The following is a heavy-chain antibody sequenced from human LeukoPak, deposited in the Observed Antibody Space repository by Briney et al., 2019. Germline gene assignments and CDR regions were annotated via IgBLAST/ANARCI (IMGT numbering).Heavy chain of an antibody. V-gene: IGHV4-39*07. CDR1: GGSISSSSYY. CDR3: ARVRRVAEHGEPLNWFDP. J-gene: IGHJ5*02. D-gene: IGHD3-10*01. Sequence: SETLSLTCTVSGGSISSSSYYWGWIRQPPGKGLEWIGSIYYSGSTYYNPSLKSRVTISVDTSKNQFSLKLSSVTAADTAVYYCARVRRVAEHGEPLNWFDPWGQGTLVTVSS. CDR2: IYYSGST.